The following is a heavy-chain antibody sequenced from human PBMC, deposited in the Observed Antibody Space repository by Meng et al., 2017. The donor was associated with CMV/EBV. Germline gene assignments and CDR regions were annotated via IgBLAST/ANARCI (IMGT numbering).Heavy chain of an antibody. V-gene: IGHV3-9*01. D-gene: IGHD3-10*01. J-gene: IGHJ3*02. Sequence: SLKISCAASGFTFDDYAMHWVRQAPGKGLEWVSGISWNSGSIGYADSVKGRFTISRDNAKNSLYLQMNSLRAEDTALYYCAKALSGLVEYEVDIAFDIWGQGTMVTVSS. CDR2: ISWNSGSI. CDR3: AKALSGLVEYEVDIAFDI. CDR1: GFTFDDYA.